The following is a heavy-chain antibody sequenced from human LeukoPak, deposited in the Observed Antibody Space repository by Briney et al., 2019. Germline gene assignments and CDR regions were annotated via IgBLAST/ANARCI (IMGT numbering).Heavy chain of an antibody. CDR2: INQDESEK. J-gene: IGHJ4*02. D-gene: IGHD2-2*01. CDR1: GFTFSSYW. V-gene: IGHV3-7*03. CDR3: ARKLAPVFDY. Sequence: PGGSLRLSRAASGFTFSSYWMSWVRQAPGKGLEWVANINQDESEKYYVDSVKGRFTISRDNAKKSLFLQMNSLRAEDTAVYYCARKLAPVFDYWGQGTLVTVSS.